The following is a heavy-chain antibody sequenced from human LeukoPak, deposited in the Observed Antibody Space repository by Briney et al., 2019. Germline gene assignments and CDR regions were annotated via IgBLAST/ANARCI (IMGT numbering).Heavy chain of an antibody. D-gene: IGHD3-16*01. CDR2: ISGSGGST. CDR3: NTDSLVLNY. CDR1: GFTFGSYA. V-gene: IGHV3-23*01. Sequence: GGSLRLSCAASGFTFGSYAMSWVRQAPGKGLEWVSAISGSGGSTYYADSVKGRFTISRDNSKNTLYLQMNSLKTEDTAVYYCNTDSLVLNYWGQGTLVAVSS. J-gene: IGHJ4*02.